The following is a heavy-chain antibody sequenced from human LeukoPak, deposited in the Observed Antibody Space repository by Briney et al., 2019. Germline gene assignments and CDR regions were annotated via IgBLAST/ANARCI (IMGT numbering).Heavy chain of an antibody. V-gene: IGHV4-34*01. CDR3: ARPVLSSGWYDVFDY. D-gene: IGHD6-19*01. J-gene: IGHJ4*02. CDR2: INHSGST. Sequence: MTSETLSLTCAVYGGSFSGYYWSWIRQPPGKGLEWIGEINHSGSTNYNPSLKSRVTISVDTSKNQFSLKLSSVTAADTAVYYCARPVLSSGWYDVFDYWGQGTLVTVSS. CDR1: GGSFSGYY.